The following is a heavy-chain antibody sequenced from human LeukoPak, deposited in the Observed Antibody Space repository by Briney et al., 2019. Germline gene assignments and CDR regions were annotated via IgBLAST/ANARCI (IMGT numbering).Heavy chain of an antibody. CDR1: GFTFSSYS. D-gene: IGHD1-26*01. J-gene: IGHJ4*02. CDR3: ARAGSYPPYYFDY. V-gene: IGHV3-21*01. Sequence: GSLRLSCAASGFTFSSYSMHWVRQAPGKGLEWVSSISSSSSYIYYADSVKGRFTISRDNAKNSLYLQMNSLRAEDTAVYYCARAGSYPPYYFDYWGQGTLVTVSS. CDR2: ISSSSSYI.